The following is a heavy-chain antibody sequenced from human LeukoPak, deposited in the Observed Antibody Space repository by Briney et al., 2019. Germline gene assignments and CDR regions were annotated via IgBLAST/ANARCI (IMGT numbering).Heavy chain of an antibody. Sequence: GGSLGLSCAASGFTFSSYAMHWVRQAPGKGLEWVAVISYDGSNKYYADSVKGRFTISRDNSKNTLYLQMNSLRAEDTAVYYCAKAPYTAPAYFDYWGQGTLVTVSS. CDR2: ISYDGSNK. D-gene: IGHD3-16*01. V-gene: IGHV3-30-3*01. CDR3: AKAPYTAPAYFDY. J-gene: IGHJ4*02. CDR1: GFTFSSYA.